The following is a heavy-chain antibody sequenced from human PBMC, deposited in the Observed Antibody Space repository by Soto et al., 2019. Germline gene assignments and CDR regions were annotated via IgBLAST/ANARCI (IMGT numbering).Heavy chain of an antibody. CDR2: VYYRGRS. J-gene: IGHJ4*02. CDR3: VSQRTSVLTQAYFDY. Sequence: PSETLSLTCTVSGGSVSSGSYYWGWIRQSPGKGLEWIGSVYYRGRSYSKSSVKSRVTISVDTSKNQFSLNLNSVTASDTAVYFCVSQRTSVLTQAYFDYWGPGALVTVSS. V-gene: IGHV4-39*01. D-gene: IGHD2-8*01. CDR1: GGSVSSGSYY.